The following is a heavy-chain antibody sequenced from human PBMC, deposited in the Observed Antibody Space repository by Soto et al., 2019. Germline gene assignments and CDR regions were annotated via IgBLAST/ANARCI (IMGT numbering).Heavy chain of an antibody. J-gene: IGHJ5*02. V-gene: IGHV3-21*04. CDR1: GFTFSSYS. Sequence: GGSLRLSCAASGFTFSSYSMNWVRQAPGKGLEWVSSISSSSSYIYYADSVKVRFTISRDNAKNSLYLQMNSLRAEDTAVYYCARDLGYCSSTSCLGEYNWFDPWGQGTLVTVSS. CDR2: ISSSSSYI. D-gene: IGHD2-2*01. CDR3: ARDLGYCSSTSCLGEYNWFDP.